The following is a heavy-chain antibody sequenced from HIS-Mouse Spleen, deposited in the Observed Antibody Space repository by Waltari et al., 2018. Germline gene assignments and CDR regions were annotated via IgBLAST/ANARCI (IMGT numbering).Heavy chain of an antibody. V-gene: IGHV2-26*01. CDR1: GFSLSNARMG. CDR2: IFSNDEK. CDR3: ALRYCTNGVCYLDY. J-gene: IGHJ4*02. Sequence: QVTLKESGPVLVKPTETLTLTCTVSGFSLSNARMGVSWIRQPPGKALEWLAHIFSNDEKSYSTTLKSRLTISKDTSKSQVVLTMTNMDPVDTATYYCALRYCTNGVCYLDYWGQGTLVTVSS. D-gene: IGHD2-8*01.